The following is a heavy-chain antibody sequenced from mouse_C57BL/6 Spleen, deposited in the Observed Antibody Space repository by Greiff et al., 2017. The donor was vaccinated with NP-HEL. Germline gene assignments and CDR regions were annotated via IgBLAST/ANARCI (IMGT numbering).Heavy chain of an antibody. J-gene: IGHJ3*01. CDR2: LSPRSGNT. Sequence: QVQLQQSGAELARPGASVKLSCKASGYTFTSYGISWVKQSTGPGLEWIGELSPRSGNTYYNEKFKGKGTLTADKSSSTAYMELRSLTSEDSAVYCWARGVTAQATGVAYWGQGTLVTVAA. CDR1: GYTFTSYG. CDR3: ARGVTAQATGVAY. V-gene: IGHV1-81*01. D-gene: IGHD3-2*02.